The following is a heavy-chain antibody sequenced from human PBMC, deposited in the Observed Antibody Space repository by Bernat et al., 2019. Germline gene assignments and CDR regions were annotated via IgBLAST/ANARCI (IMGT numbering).Heavy chain of an antibody. D-gene: IGHD6-13*01. Sequence: EVQLLESGGGLVQPGGSLRLFCTASGFTFSTYAMTWVRQAPGKGLEWVSTITDRGGGPYYADSVKGRFTISRDNSKSTLYLQMNSLRAEDTALDYCAKGRASSWPGSDCWGQGTLVTVSS. CDR1: GFTFSTYA. V-gene: IGHV3-23*01. CDR3: AKGRASSWPGSDC. CDR2: ITDRGGGP. J-gene: IGHJ4*02.